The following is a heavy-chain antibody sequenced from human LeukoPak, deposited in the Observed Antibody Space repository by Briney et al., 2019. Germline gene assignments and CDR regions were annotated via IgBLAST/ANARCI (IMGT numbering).Heavy chain of an antibody. J-gene: IGHJ3*02. V-gene: IGHV4-61*02. D-gene: IGHD3-10*01. CDR3: ARDTGSRGRLDAFDI. CDR1: GGSISSGSYY. Sequence: SETLSLTCTVSGGSISSGSYYWSWIRQPAGKGLEWIGRIYISGSTNYNPSLKSRVTISVDTSKNQFSLKLSSVTAADTAVYYCARDTGSRGRLDAFDIWGQGAMVTVSS. CDR2: IYISGST.